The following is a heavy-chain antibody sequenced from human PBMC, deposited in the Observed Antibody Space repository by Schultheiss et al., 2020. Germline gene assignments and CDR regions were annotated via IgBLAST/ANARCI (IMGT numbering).Heavy chain of an antibody. J-gene: IGHJ4*02. CDR3: AASMGSLRSSTAFNY. D-gene: IGHD2-2*01. Sequence: SVKVSCKASGFTFISSAVQWVRQARGQRLEWIGWIVVGSGNTNYAQKFQERVTITRDMSTSTAYMELSSLRSEDTAVYYCAASMGSLRSSTAFNYWGQGTLVTVSS. V-gene: IGHV1-58*01. CDR2: IVVGSGNT. CDR1: GFTFISSA.